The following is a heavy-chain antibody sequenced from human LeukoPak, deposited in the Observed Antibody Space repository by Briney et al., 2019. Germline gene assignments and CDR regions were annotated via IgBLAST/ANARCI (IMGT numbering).Heavy chain of an antibody. CDR3: ATSGWYLLPGIC. Sequence: SETLSLTCTVSGGSISSTNYHWGWIRQPPGKGLEWIGSIYYSGSTYYNPSLKSRVTISVDTSKNQFSLKLSSVTAADTAVFYCATSGWYLLPGICWGQGTLVTVSS. V-gene: IGHV4-39*01. D-gene: IGHD6-19*01. J-gene: IGHJ4*02. CDR2: IYYSGST. CDR1: GGSISSTNYH.